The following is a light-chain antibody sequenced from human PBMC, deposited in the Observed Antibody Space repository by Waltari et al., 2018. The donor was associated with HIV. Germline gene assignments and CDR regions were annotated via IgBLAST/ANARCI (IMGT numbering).Light chain of an antibody. CDR2: EVS. Sequence: QSALTQPPSASGSLGQSVTISCTGTSSDVGGYNYVSWYQQHPGKAPKFIIYEVSKRPSGVPDRFSGSKAGNTASLTVSGLQAEAEADYYCSSYAGSNWVFGGGTKLTVL. CDR1: SSDVGGYNY. J-gene: IGLJ3*02. V-gene: IGLV2-8*01. CDR3: SSYAGSNWV.